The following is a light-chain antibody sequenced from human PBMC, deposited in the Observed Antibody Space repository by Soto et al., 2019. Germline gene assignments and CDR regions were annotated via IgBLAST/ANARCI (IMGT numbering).Light chain of an antibody. CDR2: DND. V-gene: IGLV1-51*01. CDR1: RPNIGNGKNY. J-gene: IGLJ2*01. Sequence: QSVLTQPPSVSAAPGQRVTISCAGSRPNIGNGKNYVSWYQQLPGTAPKLLIYDNDKRPSGIPDRFSGSKSGTSATLGISGLQTGDEADYYCATWDNSLSAGVFGGGTKVTVL. CDR3: ATWDNSLSAGV.